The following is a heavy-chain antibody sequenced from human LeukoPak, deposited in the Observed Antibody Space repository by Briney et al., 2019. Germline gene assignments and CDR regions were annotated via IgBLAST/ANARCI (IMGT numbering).Heavy chain of an antibody. Sequence: GGSLRLSCAASGFTFSSYAMTWLRQAPGKGLEWVSSTSGSGVSTYYADSVKGRVTISRDNSKNTVYLQMNSLRADDTAVYYCAKSNSYFDYWGQGTLVTVSS. CDR1: GFTFSSYA. V-gene: IGHV3-23*01. J-gene: IGHJ4*02. CDR3: AKSNSYFDY. CDR2: TSGSGVST. D-gene: IGHD1-1*01.